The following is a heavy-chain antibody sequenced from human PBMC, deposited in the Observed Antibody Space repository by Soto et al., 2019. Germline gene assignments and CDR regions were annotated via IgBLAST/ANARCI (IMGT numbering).Heavy chain of an antibody. CDR2: ISAYNGNT. D-gene: IGHD5-18*01. Sequence: ASVKVSCKASGYTFTSYVISWVRQAPGQGLEWMGWISAYNGNTNYAQKLQGRVTMTTDTSTSTAYMELRSLRSDDTAVYYCARDPRVSYGYGLDFDYWGQGTLVTVSS. CDR3: ARDPRVSYGYGLDFDY. V-gene: IGHV1-18*01. J-gene: IGHJ4*02. CDR1: GYTFTSYV.